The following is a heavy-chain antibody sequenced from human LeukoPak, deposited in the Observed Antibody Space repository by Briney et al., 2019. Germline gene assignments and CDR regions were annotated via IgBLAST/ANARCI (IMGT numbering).Heavy chain of an antibody. Sequence: GGSLRFSCATFGFTFSSYAMSWVCQAPGKGLEWVSAISGSGGSTYYADSVKGRFTISRDNSKNTLYLQMNSLRAEDTAVYYCTTALGGYTFDYWGQGTLVTVPS. V-gene: IGHV3-23*01. CDR3: TTALGGYTFDY. D-gene: IGHD3-10*01. J-gene: IGHJ4*02. CDR2: ISGSGGST. CDR1: GFTFSSYA.